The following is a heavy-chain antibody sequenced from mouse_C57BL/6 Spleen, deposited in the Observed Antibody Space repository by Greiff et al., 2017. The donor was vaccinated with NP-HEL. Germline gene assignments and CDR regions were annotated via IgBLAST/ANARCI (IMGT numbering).Heavy chain of an antibody. V-gene: IGHV1-52*01. CDR3: ARGDYGSSFAY. J-gene: IGHJ3*01. CDR2: IDPSDSET. CDR1: GYTFTSYW. D-gene: IGHD1-1*01. Sequence: QVQLLQPGAELVRPGSSVKLSCKASGYTFTSYWMHWVKQRPIQGLEWIGNIDPSDSETHYNQKFKDKATLTVDKSSSTAYMQLSSLTSEDSAVYYCARGDYGSSFAYWGQGTLVTVSA.